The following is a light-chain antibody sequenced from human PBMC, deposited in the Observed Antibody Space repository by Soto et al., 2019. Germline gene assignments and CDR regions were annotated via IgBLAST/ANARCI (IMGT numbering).Light chain of an antibody. CDR2: DVR. Sequence: QSALTQPRSVSGSPGQSVTISCTGTSSDVGANNYVSWYQQHPGKATNSMIFDVRERPSGAPDRFSGYKFGNTASLASSGLQAEDEAEYFCCSYAGSYSWVFGGWTKLTVL. V-gene: IGLV2-11*01. CDR3: CSYAGSYSWV. J-gene: IGLJ3*02. CDR1: SSDVGANNY.